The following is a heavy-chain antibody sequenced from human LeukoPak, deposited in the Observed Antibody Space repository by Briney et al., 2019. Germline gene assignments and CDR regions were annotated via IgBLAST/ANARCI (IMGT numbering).Heavy chain of an antibody. Sequence: PGGSLRLSCTTSGFTFGDYPMSWVRQAPGKGLEWVSCISSTSNYIFYADSVRGRFTISRDNAKNSLYLQMDSLRAEDTAVYYCARGGIITSYAFEIWGQGAMVTVSS. J-gene: IGHJ3*02. D-gene: IGHD1-26*01. V-gene: IGHV3-21*01. CDR2: ISSTSNYI. CDR1: GFTFGDYP. CDR3: ARGGIITSYAFEI.